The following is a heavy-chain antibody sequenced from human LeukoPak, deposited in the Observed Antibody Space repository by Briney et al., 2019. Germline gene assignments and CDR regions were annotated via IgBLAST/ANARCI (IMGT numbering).Heavy chain of an antibody. D-gene: IGHD6-6*01. CDR2: IYYSGSP. J-gene: IGHJ6*02. Sequence: PSETLSLTCTVSGGSISSSSYYWGWIRQPPGEGLGWIGGIYYSGSPYYNPSLKSRVTISVDTSKNQFSLKLSSVTAADTAVYYCARGGGIAARSTYYYYYYGMDVWGQGTTVTVSS. V-gene: IGHV4-39*07. CDR3: ARGGGIAARSTYYYYYYGMDV. CDR1: GGSISSSSYY.